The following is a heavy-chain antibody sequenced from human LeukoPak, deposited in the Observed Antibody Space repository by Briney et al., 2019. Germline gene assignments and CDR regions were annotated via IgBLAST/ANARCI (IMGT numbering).Heavy chain of an antibody. V-gene: IGHV1-2*06. Sequence: ASVKVSCKASGYTFTGYYMHWVRQAPGQGLEWMGRINPNSGGTNYAQKFQGRVTMTRDTSISTAYMELSRLRSDDTAVYYCASGRGSSGSHEAFDYWGQGTLVTVSS. CDR1: GYTFTGYY. CDR2: INPNSGGT. D-gene: IGHD6-19*01. CDR3: ASGRGSSGSHEAFDY. J-gene: IGHJ4*02.